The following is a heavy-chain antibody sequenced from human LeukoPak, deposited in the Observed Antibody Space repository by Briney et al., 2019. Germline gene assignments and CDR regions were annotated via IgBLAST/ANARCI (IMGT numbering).Heavy chain of an antibody. CDR1: GYTFTSYD. CDR2: MNPNSGNT. D-gene: IGHD3-22*01. CDR3: AAVTYYYDSSGYTNWCDP. Sequence: ASVKVSCKASGYTFTSYDINWVRQATGQGLEWMGWMNPNSGNTGYAQKFQGRVTITRNTSISTAYMELSSLRSEDTAVYYCAAVTYYYDSSGYTNWCDPWGQGTLLTVSS. J-gene: IGHJ5*02. V-gene: IGHV1-8*03.